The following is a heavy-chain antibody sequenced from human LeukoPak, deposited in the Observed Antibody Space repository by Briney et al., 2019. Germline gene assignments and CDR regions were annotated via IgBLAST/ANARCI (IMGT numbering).Heavy chain of an antibody. V-gene: IGHV1-69*13. Sequence: ASVKVSCKASGGTFSSYAISWVRQAPGQGLEWMGGIIPIFVTANYAQKFQGRVTITADESTSTAYMELSSLRSEDTAVYYCARDRLGFTVTTSFDYWGQGTLVTVSS. J-gene: IGHJ4*02. D-gene: IGHD4-17*01. CDR2: IIPIFVTA. CDR3: ARDRLGFTVTTSFDY. CDR1: GGTFSSYA.